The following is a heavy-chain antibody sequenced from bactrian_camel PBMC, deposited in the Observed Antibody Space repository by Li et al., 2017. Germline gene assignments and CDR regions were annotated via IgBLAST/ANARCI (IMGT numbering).Heavy chain of an antibody. V-gene: IGHV3S55*01. CDR1: GYTRWSVN. Sequence: HVQLVESGGGSVQAGGSLRLSCVVSGYTRWSVNMAWFRQAPGKEREAVAGVESDGTTSYADSVKGRFSISRDKAVYTLYLQMNSLKPEDTAMYYCAYGVYGDGVRGPRSPSP. J-gene: IGHJ4*01. CDR2: VESDGTT. D-gene: IGHD6*01.